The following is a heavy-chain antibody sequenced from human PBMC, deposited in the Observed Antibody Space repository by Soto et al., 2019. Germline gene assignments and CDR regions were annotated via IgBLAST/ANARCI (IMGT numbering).Heavy chain of an antibody. CDR1: GFIFTSYS. Sequence: GGSLRLSCAASGFIFTSYSMNWVRQAPGKGLEWVSSISGSSNYIYYADSVKGRFTISRDNAKNSLYLQMNSLRAEDTAVYYCARLRYFDTQLYYMDVWGKGTTVTVSS. CDR3: ARLRYFDTQLYYMDV. D-gene: IGHD3-9*01. J-gene: IGHJ6*03. V-gene: IGHV3-21*01. CDR2: ISGSSNYI.